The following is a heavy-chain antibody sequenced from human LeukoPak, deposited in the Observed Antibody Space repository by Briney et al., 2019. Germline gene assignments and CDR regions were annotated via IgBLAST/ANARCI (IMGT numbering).Heavy chain of an antibody. D-gene: IGHD6-6*01. J-gene: IGHJ4*02. Sequence: ASVKVSCKASGYTFTGYYMHWVRQAPGQGLEWMGWINPSSGGTNYAQKFQGRVTMTRDTSISTAYMELSRLRSDDTAVYYCARALEYSSFDYWGQGTLVTVSS. CDR1: GYTFTGYY. CDR3: ARALEYSSFDY. CDR2: INPSSGGT. V-gene: IGHV1-2*02.